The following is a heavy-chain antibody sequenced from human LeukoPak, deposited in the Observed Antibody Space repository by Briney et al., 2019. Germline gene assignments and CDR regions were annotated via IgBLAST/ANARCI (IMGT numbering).Heavy chain of an antibody. CDR2: FDPEDGET. CDR1: GYTLTELS. Sequence: ASVKVSCKVSGYTLTELSMHWVRQAPGKGLEWMGGFDPEDGETIYAQQFQGRVTMTEDTSTDTAYMELSSLRSEDTAVYYCATGPSYDLLTGYSYWGQGTLVTVSS. V-gene: IGHV1-24*01. CDR3: ATGPSYDLLTGYSY. J-gene: IGHJ4*02. D-gene: IGHD3-9*01.